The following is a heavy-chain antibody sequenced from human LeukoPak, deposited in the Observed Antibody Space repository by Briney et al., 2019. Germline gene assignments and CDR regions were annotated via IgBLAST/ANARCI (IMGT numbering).Heavy chain of an antibody. CDR1: GFTFSSYA. CDR3: AKARFDYYDSSGYYGLFDY. CDR2: ISGSGGST. J-gene: IGHJ4*02. D-gene: IGHD3-22*01. V-gene: IGHV3-23*01. Sequence: GGSLRLSCAASGFTFSSYAMSWVRQAPGKGLEWVSAISGSGGSTYYADSVKGRFTISRDNSKNTLYLRMNSLRAEDTAVYYCAKARFDYYDSSGYYGLFDYWGQGTLVTVSS.